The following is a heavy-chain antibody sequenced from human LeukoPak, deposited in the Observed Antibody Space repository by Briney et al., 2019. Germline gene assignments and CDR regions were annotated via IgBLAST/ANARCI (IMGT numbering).Heavy chain of an antibody. V-gene: IGHV3-9*03. J-gene: IGHJ4*02. D-gene: IGHD3-22*01. CDR2: ITWNSDST. Sequence: GGSLRLSCAASGFTFDDYAMHWVRQAPGKGLEWVSGITWNSDSTGYADSVKGRFTISRDNAKNSLYLQMNSLRAEDMALYYCAKSARSYYYDYDGYYFDYWGQGTLATVSS. CDR3: AKSARSYYYDYDGYYFDY. CDR1: GFTFDDYA.